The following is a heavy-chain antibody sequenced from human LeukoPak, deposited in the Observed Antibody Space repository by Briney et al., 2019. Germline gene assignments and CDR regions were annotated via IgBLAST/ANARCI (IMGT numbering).Heavy chain of an antibody. CDR2: ISFDGSNK. Sequence: GGSLRLSCAASGFIFSHYGMHWVRQAPGKGLEWVAVISFDGSNKYYADSVKGRFTISSDNSKNTLYLQMNSLRAEDTAVYYCAKVIFACSSAGCSNYYYYGVDVWGQGTTVTVSS. J-gene: IGHJ6*02. V-gene: IGHV3-30*18. CDR3: AKVIFACSSAGCSNYYYYGVDV. D-gene: IGHD2-2*01. CDR1: GFIFSHYG.